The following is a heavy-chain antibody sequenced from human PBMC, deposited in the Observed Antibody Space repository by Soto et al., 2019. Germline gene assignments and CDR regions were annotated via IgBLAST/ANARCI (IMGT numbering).Heavy chain of an antibody. D-gene: IGHD6-19*01. CDR3: AKDGSGWYRYYFDY. Sequence: PGGSLRLSCVVSEFTFSSSWMHWVRQGPGKGLVWVSRINSDGSSINYADSVKGRFTTSRDNAKNMLYLQMNSLRAEDTAVYYCAKDGSGWYRYYFDYWGQGTLVTVSS. J-gene: IGHJ4*02. CDR2: INSDGSSI. CDR1: EFTFSSSW. V-gene: IGHV3-74*01.